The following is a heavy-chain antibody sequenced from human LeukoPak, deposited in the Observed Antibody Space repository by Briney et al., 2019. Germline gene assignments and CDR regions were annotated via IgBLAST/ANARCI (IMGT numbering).Heavy chain of an antibody. J-gene: IGHJ4*02. V-gene: IGHV1-18*01. CDR1: GYTFTSYG. CDR3: ARVGSDDYIDY. CDR2: ISAYNGNT. D-gene: IGHD2-15*01. Sequence: ASVKVSCKASGYTFTSYGISWVRQAPGQGLEWMGWISAYNGNTNYAQKFQGWVTMTRDTSISTAYMELSRLRSDDTAVYYCARVGSDDYIDYWGQGTLVTVSS.